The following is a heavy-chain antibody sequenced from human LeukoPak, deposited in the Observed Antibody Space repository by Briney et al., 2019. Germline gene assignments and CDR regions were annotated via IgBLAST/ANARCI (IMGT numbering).Heavy chain of an antibody. V-gene: IGHV3-30*02. D-gene: IGHD6-19*01. CDR3: AKDPVGMAGTFYYMDV. Sequence: HSGGSLRLSCAASGFSFSAYGMNWVRQAPGKPLEWVAFIWYNGGRTYYTDSVKGRFTISRDNSRNTLYLQMSSLGPGDTGVYYCAKDPVGMAGTFYYMDVWGKGTTVTVSS. J-gene: IGHJ6*03. CDR1: GFSFSAYG. CDR2: IWYNGGRT.